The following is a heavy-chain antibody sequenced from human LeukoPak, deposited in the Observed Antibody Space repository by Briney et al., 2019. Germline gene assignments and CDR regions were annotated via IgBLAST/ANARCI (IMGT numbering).Heavy chain of an antibody. Sequence: ASVKVSCKASGYTFTSYYMHWVRQAPGQGLEWMGIINPSGGGTSYAQKFQGRVTMTRDMSTSTVYMELSSLRSEDTAVYYCARGSGSYYPKYYFDYWGQGTLVTVSS. J-gene: IGHJ4*02. CDR2: INPSGGGT. CDR3: ARGSGSYYPKYYFDY. D-gene: IGHD3-10*01. V-gene: IGHV1-46*01. CDR1: GYTFTSYY.